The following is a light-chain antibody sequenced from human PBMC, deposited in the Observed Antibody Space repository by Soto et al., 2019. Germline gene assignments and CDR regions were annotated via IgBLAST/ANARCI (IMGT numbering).Light chain of an antibody. J-gene: IGKJ2*01. V-gene: IGKV1-9*01. CDR3: QQLKSPRHT. Sequence: DIQLTQSPSFLSASVGDRVTITCRASQAISTYLAWYQQKPGKAPKLLIYAASTLQSGVPSRFSGSGSGTEFSLTISSLQPEDFATYYCQQLKSPRHTFGQGTKLEIK. CDR1: QAISTY. CDR2: AAS.